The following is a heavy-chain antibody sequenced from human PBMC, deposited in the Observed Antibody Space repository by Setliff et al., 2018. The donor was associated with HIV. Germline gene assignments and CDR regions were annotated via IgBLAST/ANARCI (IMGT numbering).Heavy chain of an antibody. Sequence: GGSLRLSCAASGFTFDNYGMTWVRQAPGKGLEWVSGINWNGGSTGYADSVKGRFTISRDNSKDTVFLQLSSLTVDDTGVYYCARHWGRDLGHSFETWGQGTMVTVSS. D-gene: IGHD3-16*01. CDR3: ARHWGRDLGHSFET. V-gene: IGHV3-20*04. J-gene: IGHJ3*02. CDR2: INWNGGST. CDR1: GFTFDNYG.